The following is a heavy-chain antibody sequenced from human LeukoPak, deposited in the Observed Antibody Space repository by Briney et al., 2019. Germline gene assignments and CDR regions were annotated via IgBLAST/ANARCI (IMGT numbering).Heavy chain of an antibody. CDR3: ARDGVVVAATAYYYYYMDV. V-gene: IGHV3-21*01. Sequence: GGSLRLSCAASGFTFSSYSMNWVRQAPGKGLEWVSSISSSSSYIYYADSVKGRFTISRDNAKNSLYPQMNSLRAEDTAVYYCARDGVVVAATAYYYYYMDVWGKGTTVTVSS. CDR1: GFTFSSYS. D-gene: IGHD2-15*01. CDR2: ISSSSSYI. J-gene: IGHJ6*03.